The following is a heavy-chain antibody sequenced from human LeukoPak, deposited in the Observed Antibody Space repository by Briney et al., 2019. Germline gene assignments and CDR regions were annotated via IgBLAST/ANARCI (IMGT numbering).Heavy chain of an antibody. CDR3: ARASWSGPSPHFDY. V-gene: IGHV4-34*01. CDR1: GGSFSGYY. CDR2: INHSGST. Sequence: SETLSLTCAVYGGSFSGYYWSWIRQPPGKGLEWIGEINHSGSTNYNPSLKSRVTISVDTSKNQFSLKLSSVTAADTAVYYCARASWSGPSPHFDYWGQGTLVTVSS. J-gene: IGHJ4*02. D-gene: IGHD1-1*01.